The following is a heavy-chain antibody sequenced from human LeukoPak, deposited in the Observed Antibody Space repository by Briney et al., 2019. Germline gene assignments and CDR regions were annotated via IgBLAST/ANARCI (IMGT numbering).Heavy chain of an antibody. Sequence: PGGSLRLSCAASGFTFSNYALSWVRQAPGKGLEWVSTISDTSSQTYYADSVTGRFTISRDNSMNTLYLQMNSLRAEDTAKYFCAKVTHPDYGSWRPPFMDVWGQGTTVAVSS. CDR1: GFTFSNYA. CDR2: ISDTSSQT. V-gene: IGHV3-23*01. CDR3: AKVTHPDYGSWRPPFMDV. J-gene: IGHJ6*02. D-gene: IGHD3-10*01.